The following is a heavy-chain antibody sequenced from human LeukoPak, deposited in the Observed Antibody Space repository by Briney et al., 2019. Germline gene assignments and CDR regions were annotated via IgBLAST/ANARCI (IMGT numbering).Heavy chain of an antibody. CDR1: GFTFDYT. V-gene: IGHV3-43*01. CDR2: ISWDGGTT. CDR3: AKSGYNRFDY. Sequence: GGSLRLSCAASGFTFDYTIHWVRQAPGKGLEWVSLISWDGGTTYYADSVKGRFTISRDNSKNSLYLQMNSLRVEDTAVYYCAKSGYNRFDYWGQGTLVTVSS. J-gene: IGHJ4*02. D-gene: IGHD5-24*01.